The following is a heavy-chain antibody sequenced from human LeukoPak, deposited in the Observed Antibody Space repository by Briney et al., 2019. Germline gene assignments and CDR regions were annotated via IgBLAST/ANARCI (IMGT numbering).Heavy chain of an antibody. V-gene: IGHV4-38-2*01. CDR3: ATAPYSYDHTVKFDY. J-gene: IGHJ4*02. CDR2: IYHSGNV. D-gene: IGHD5-18*01. Sequence: PSETLSLTCAVSGHSISSGYYWGWIRQPPGKGLEWIGTIYHSGNVYYNASLKSRVTISVDTSKNQFSLRLSSVTAADTAVYYCATAPYSYDHTVKFDYWGQGTLVTVSS. CDR1: GHSISSGYY.